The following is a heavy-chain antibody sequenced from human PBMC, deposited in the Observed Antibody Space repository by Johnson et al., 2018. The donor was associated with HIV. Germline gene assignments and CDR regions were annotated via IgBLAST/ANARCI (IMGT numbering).Heavy chain of an antibody. J-gene: IGHJ3*02. D-gene: IGHD1-7*01. Sequence: QVQLVESGGGVVQPGRSLRLSCAASGFTFSHYAMHWVRQAPGKGLEWVALISFDGSNKDYADSVRGRFTISRDNSKNTLYLQMNIRGIEDTAVYYCARPCTWNFYDAFDIWGQGTMVTVSS. CDR3: ARPCTWNFYDAFDI. V-gene: IGHV3-30-3*01. CDR2: ISFDGSNK. CDR1: GFTFSHYA.